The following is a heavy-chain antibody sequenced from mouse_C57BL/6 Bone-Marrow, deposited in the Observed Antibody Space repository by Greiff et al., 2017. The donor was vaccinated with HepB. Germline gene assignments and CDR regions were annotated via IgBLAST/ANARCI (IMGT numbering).Heavy chain of an antibody. D-gene: IGHD3-2*02. CDR1: GFNIKDDY. Sequence: EVQGVESGAELVRPGASVKLSCTASGFNIKDDYMHWVKQRPEQGLEWIGWIDPENGDTEYASKFQGKATITADTSSNPAYLQLSSLTSEDTAVYYCTTSLDSSGYWFAYWGQGTLVTVSA. CDR3: TTSLDSSGYWFAY. J-gene: IGHJ3*01. CDR2: IDPENGDT. V-gene: IGHV14-4*01.